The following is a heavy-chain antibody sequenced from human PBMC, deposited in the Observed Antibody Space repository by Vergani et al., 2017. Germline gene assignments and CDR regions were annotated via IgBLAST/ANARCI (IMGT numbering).Heavy chain of an antibody. Sequence: QVQLVQSGAEVKKPGSSVKVSCKASGGTFSSYAISWVRQAPGQGIEWMGGIIPIFGTAHYAQKFQGRVTITADESTSTAYMALSSLRSEDTAVYYCARESHYSNGCNWFDHWGQGTLVTVSS. CDR2: IIPIFGTA. CDR3: ARESHYSNGCNWFDH. D-gene: IGHD4-11*01. CDR1: GGTFSSYA. J-gene: IGHJ5*02. V-gene: IGHV1-69*01.